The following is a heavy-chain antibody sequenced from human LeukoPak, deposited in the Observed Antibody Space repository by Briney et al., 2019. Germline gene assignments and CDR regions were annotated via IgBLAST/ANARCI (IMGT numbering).Heavy chain of an antibody. V-gene: IGHV3-21*01. D-gene: IGHD2-15*01. CDR2: ISSSSSYI. CDR3: ARDMGGVVVAAVHSNYFDY. CDR1: GFTFSSYS. J-gene: IGHJ4*02. Sequence: GGSLRLSCVASGFTFSSYSMNWVRQAPGKGLEWVSSISSSSSYIYYADSVKGRFTISRDNAKNSLYLQMNSLRAEDTAVYYCARDMGGVVVAAVHSNYFDYWGQGTLVTVSS.